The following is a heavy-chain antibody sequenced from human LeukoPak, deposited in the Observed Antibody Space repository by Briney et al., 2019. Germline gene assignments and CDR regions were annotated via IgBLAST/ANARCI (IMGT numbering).Heavy chain of an antibody. CDR1: GFTFDDYA. V-gene: IGHV4-59*01. CDR2: IYYSGST. D-gene: IGHD2/OR15-2a*01. Sequence: LRLSCAASGFTFDDYAMHWVRQPPGKGLEWIGYIYYSGSTNYNPSLKSRVTISVDTSKNQFSLKLSSVTAADTAVYYCARVLGFVDYWGQGTLVTVSS. CDR3: ARVLGFVDY. J-gene: IGHJ4*02.